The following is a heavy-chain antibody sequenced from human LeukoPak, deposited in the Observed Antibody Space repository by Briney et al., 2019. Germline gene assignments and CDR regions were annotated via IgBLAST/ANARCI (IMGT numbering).Heavy chain of an antibody. Sequence: GGSLRLSCAASGFTFSDYSMNWVRQALGKGLEWVSYIDGSGDTIYYADSVRGRFTISRDNAKNSLDLQMNSLRDEDTAVYYCSRRFDCWGQGTLVTVSS. CDR3: SRRFDC. CDR1: GFTFSDYS. J-gene: IGHJ4*02. CDR2: IDGSGDTI. V-gene: IGHV3-48*02.